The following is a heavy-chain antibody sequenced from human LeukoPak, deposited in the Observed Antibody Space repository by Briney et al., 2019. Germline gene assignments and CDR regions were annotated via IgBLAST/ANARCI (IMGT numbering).Heavy chain of an antibody. CDR3: ARVSSPWSPRDAFDI. D-gene: IGHD1-26*01. Sequence: SETLSLTCVVYGGSFSGYYWSWIRQPPGKGLEWIGEINHSGSTNYNPSLKSRVTISVDTSKNQFSLKLSSVTPDDTAVYYCARVSSPWSPRDAFDIWGQGTVVTVSS. V-gene: IGHV4-34*01. J-gene: IGHJ3*02. CDR2: INHSGST. CDR1: GGSFSGYY.